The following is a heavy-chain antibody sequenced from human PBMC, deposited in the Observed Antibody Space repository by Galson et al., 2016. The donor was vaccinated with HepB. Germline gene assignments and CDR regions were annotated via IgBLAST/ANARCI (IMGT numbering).Heavy chain of an antibody. CDR1: GFNFRDYV. CDR3: AKERVSVSGVTLVADSGMDV. V-gene: IGHV3-30*18. J-gene: IGHJ6*02. D-gene: IGHD3-3*01. Sequence: SLRLSCAASGFNFRDYVINWVRQAPGKGLEWVASIAQDGRDKYYEDSVRGRFAVSRDNSKNTLYLHMNYLRGGDTAIYYCAKERVSVSGVTLVADSGMDVLGQGTTVIVSS. CDR2: IAQDGRDK.